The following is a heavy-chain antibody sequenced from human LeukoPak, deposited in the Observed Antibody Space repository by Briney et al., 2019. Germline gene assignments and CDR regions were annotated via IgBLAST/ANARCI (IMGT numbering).Heavy chain of an antibody. CDR3: ARGSRDSSGYYDY. CDR2: ISYDGSNK. CDR1: GFTFSSYA. Sequence: GGSLRLSCAASGFTFSSYAMHWVRQAPGKGLEWVAVISYDGSNKYYADSVKGRFTISRDNSKNTLYLQMNSLRAEDTAVYYCARGSRDSSGYYDYWGQGTLVTVSS. V-gene: IGHV3-30*04. D-gene: IGHD3-22*01. J-gene: IGHJ4*02.